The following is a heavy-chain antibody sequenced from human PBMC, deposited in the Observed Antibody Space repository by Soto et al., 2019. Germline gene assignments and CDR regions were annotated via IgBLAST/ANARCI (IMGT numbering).Heavy chain of an antibody. V-gene: IGHV1-46*01. Sequence: ASVKVSCKATGYTSSSSYMHWVRQAPGQGPEWMGIINPSGGTTTYAQKFQGRVTMTRDTSTSTVYMELSSLTSEDTAVYFCAREFSMTYHFDYWGQGTLVTVSS. J-gene: IGHJ4*02. CDR3: AREFSMTYHFDY. CDR2: INPSGGTT. D-gene: IGHD2-21*01. CDR1: GYTSSSSY.